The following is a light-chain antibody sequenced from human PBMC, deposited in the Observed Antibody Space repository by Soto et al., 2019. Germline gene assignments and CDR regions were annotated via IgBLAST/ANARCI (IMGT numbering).Light chain of an antibody. CDR2: SNN. J-gene: IGLJ1*01. V-gene: IGLV1-44*01. CDR3: AAWDDSMNGFYV. Sequence: QSVLTQPPSASGTPLQRVTISCSGSRSNIGSNTVNWYQQLPGTAPKLLIYSNNQRPSGVPDRFSGSKSGTSASLAISGLQSEDEADYYCAAWDDSMNGFYVFGTGTKVTVL. CDR1: RSNIGSNT.